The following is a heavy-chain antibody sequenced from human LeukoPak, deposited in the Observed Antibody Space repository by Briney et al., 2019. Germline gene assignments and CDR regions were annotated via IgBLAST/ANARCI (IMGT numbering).Heavy chain of an antibody. V-gene: IGHV3-23*01. J-gene: IGHJ4*02. CDR3: APTLRGGRFDY. CDR2: NSGSGDST. CDR1: GFTFNSYA. Sequence: PGGSLRLSCAASGFTFNSYAMSWVRQAPGKGLEWVSANSGSGDSTYYADSVKGRFTISRHNSRDTMYLQMNSLRTEDTAVYYCAPTLRGGRFDYWGQGTLVTVSS. D-gene: IGHD2-15*01.